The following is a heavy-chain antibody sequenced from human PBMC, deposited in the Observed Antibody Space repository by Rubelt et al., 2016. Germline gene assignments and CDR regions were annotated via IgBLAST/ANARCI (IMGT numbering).Heavy chain of an antibody. D-gene: IGHD6-13*01. J-gene: IGHJ4*02. CDR1: NYA. Sequence: NYAMNWVRQAPGKGLEWVSALSGSGGDTFHADSVKGRFTISRDSSKNTLYLQMNSLKIEDTAVYYCARRLRGSSWGIVDYWGQGTLVTVSS. V-gene: IGHV3-23*01. CDR2: LSGSGGDT. CDR3: ARRLRGSSWGIVDY.